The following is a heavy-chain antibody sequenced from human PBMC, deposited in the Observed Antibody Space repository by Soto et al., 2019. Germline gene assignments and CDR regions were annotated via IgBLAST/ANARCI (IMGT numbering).Heavy chain of an antibody. CDR2: ISGSADRT. CDR3: AKDFFDFDP. J-gene: IGHJ5*02. CDR1: GFTFSSHA. V-gene: IGHV3-23*01. Sequence: PVESLRLSCAASGFTFSSHAMTWVRQAPGKGLEWVSAISGSADRTYYADSVKGRFTISRDNFKDTSYLQMKSLRPEDTAVYYCAKDFFDFDPWGQGTLVTVS.